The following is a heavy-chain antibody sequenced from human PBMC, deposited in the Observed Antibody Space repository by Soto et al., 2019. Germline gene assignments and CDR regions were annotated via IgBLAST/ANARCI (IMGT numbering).Heavy chain of an antibody. CDR2: INPSGGST. CDR1: GYTFTSYY. V-gene: IGHV1-46*03. CDR3: ARDGTLVGRGVMVRGVMYYYYMDV. Sequence: ASVKVSCKASGYTFTSYYMHWVRQAPGQGLEWMGIINPSGGSTSYAQKFQGRVTMTRDTSTSTVYMELSSLRSEDTAVYYCARDGTLVGRGVMVRGVMYYYYMDVWGKGTTVPSP. D-gene: IGHD3-10*01. J-gene: IGHJ6*03.